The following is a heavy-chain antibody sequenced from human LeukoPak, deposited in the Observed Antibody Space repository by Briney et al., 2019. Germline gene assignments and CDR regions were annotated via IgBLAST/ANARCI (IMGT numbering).Heavy chain of an antibody. Sequence: GGSLRLSCAPSGFTFSSYGMHWVRQAPGKGLEWVAFIRYDGSNKYYADSVKGRFTISRDNSKNPLYLQMNSLRAEDTAVYYCAKEKVPAARRGWFDPWGQGTLVTVSS. CDR1: GFTFSSYG. D-gene: IGHD2-2*01. J-gene: IGHJ5*02. CDR3: AKEKVPAARRGWFDP. CDR2: IRYDGSNK. V-gene: IGHV3-30*02.